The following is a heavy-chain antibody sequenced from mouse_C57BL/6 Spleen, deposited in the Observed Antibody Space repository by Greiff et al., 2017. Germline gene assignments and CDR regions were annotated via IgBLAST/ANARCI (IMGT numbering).Heavy chain of an antibody. V-gene: IGHV1-18*01. CDR1: GYTFTDYN. CDR3: ARGAAGNWYFDV. CDR2: INPNNGGT. Sequence: EVKLMESGPELVKPGASVKIPCKASGYTFTDYNMDWVKQSHGKSLEWIGDINPNNGGTIYNQKFKGKATLTVDKSSSTAYMELRSLTSEDTAVYYCARGAAGNWYFDVWGTGTTVTVSS. J-gene: IGHJ1*03. D-gene: IGHD6-1*01.